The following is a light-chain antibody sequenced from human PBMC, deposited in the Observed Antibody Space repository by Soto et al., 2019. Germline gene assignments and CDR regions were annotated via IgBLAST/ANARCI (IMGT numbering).Light chain of an antibody. CDR3: QQYNSYSIT. Sequence: DIQMTQSPSTLSGSVGDRVTITCRASQTISSWLAWYQQKPGKVPKLLISAASTLQSGVPSRFSGSGSGTDFTLTISSLQPEDVATYYCQQYNSYSITFGQGTRLEIK. CDR1: QTISSW. CDR2: AAS. V-gene: IGKV1-27*01. J-gene: IGKJ5*01.